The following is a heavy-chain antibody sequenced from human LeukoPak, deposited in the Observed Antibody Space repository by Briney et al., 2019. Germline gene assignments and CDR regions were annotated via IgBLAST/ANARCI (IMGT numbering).Heavy chain of an antibody. CDR3: ARVGYSGYDYDY. D-gene: IGHD5-12*01. Sequence: SETLSLTCSVSGGSISSGGHYWSWIRQHPGKGLEWIGYIYYTGSTYYNPSLKSRLTISVDTSKNQFSLKLSSVTAADTAVYYCARVGYSGYDYDYWGQGTLVTVSS. CDR1: GGSISSGGHY. J-gene: IGHJ4*02. CDR2: IYYTGST. V-gene: IGHV4-31*03.